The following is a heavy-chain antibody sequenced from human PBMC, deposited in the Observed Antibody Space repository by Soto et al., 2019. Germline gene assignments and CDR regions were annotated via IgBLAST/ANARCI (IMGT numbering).Heavy chain of an antibody. J-gene: IGHJ4*02. CDR1: GFTVRSSY. V-gene: IGHV3-66*01. D-gene: IGHD2-21*01. CDR2: IYVDDRT. CDR3: ERAHHYVFHF. Sequence: GGSLRLSCAVSGFTVRSSYMTWVRQAPGKGLEWVSFIYVDDRTSYADSVKDRFTVSRDTSKNTVFLQMNSLRVDDAAVYFCERAHHYVFHFWGQGSLVTRSS.